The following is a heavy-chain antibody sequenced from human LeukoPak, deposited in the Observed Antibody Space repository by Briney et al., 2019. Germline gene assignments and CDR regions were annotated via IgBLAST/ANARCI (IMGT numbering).Heavy chain of an antibody. CDR2: IRDSGAST. Sequence: GGSLRLSCAASGFNFLNYAMSWVRQAPGKGLQWVSVIRDSGASTYYADSVKGRFTISRDNSKNTLYLQMNSLRAEDTAVYYCAKAGRSGWYPGWPFDIWGQGTMVTVSS. CDR1: GFNFLNYA. J-gene: IGHJ3*02. D-gene: IGHD6-19*01. V-gene: IGHV3-23*01. CDR3: AKAGRSGWYPGWPFDI.